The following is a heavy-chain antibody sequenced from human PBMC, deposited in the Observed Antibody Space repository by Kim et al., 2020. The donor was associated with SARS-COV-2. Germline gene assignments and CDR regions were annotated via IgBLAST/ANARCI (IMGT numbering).Heavy chain of an antibody. CDR1: GFTFSSYW. CDR2: IKHDGSEK. D-gene: IGHD4-4*01. J-gene: IGHJ4*02. CDR3: ARMLHNYAFDY. V-gene: IGHV3-7*03. Sequence: GGSLRLSCAASGFTFSSYWMSWVRQAPGKGLEWVANIKHDGSEKYYVDSVKGRFSISSDNAKNSLYLQMNSLRAEDTAMYYCARMLHNYAFDYWGQGTLVTVSS.